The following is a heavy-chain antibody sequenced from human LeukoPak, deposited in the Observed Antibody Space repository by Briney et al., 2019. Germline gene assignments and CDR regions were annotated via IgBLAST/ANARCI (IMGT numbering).Heavy chain of an antibody. CDR1: GGTFSSYA. D-gene: IGHD3-10*01. J-gene: IGHJ4*02. V-gene: IGHV1-69*05. CDR3: ATGISSFGELSVLFDY. Sequence: SVKVSCKASGGTFSSYAISWVRQAPGQGLEWMGRIIPIFGTANYAQKFQGRVTITTDESTSTACMELSSLRSEDTAVYYCATGISSFGELSVLFDYWGQGTLVTVSS. CDR2: IIPIFGTA.